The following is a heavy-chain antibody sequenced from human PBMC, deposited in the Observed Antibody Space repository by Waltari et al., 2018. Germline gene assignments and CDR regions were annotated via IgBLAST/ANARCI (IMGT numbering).Heavy chain of an antibody. Sequence: EVQLVESGGGLVKPGGSLRLSCAASGFTFSSYSLNWVRPAPGKGLEWVSSISSSSSYIYYADSVKGRFTISRDNAKNSLYLQMNSLRAEDTAVYYCASPGSLYFDWPPTHDYWGQGTLVTVSS. CDR3: ASPGSLYFDWPPTHDY. J-gene: IGHJ4*02. CDR2: ISSSSSYI. CDR1: GFTFSSYS. V-gene: IGHV3-21*01. D-gene: IGHD3-9*01.